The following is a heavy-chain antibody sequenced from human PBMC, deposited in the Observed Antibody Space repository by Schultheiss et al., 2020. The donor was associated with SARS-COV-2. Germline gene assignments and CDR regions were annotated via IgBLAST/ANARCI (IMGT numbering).Heavy chain of an antibody. Sequence: GGSLRLSCAASGFTFSGSAMHWVRQASGKGLEWVGRIRSKANSYATAYAASVKGRFTISRDDSKNTAYLQMNSLKTEDTAVYYCTSPHIVVVPAAYYYYMDVWGKGTTVTVSS. CDR2: IRSKANSYAT. CDR3: TSPHIVVVPAAYYYYMDV. D-gene: IGHD2-2*01. CDR1: GFTFSGSA. V-gene: IGHV3-73*01. J-gene: IGHJ6*03.